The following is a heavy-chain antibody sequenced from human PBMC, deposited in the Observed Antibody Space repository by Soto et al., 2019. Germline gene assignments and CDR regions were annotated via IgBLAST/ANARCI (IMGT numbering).Heavy chain of an antibody. Sequence: ASVKVSCKASGYTFTNYAIHWVRQAPGQRLEWMGWINAGNGNTKYSQKFQGRVTITRDTSASTAYMELSSLISEDTAVYYCARYSSSAFDIWGQGTMVTVSS. J-gene: IGHJ3*02. CDR1: GYTFTNYA. CDR2: INAGNGNT. D-gene: IGHD6-13*01. V-gene: IGHV1-3*01. CDR3: ARYSSSAFDI.